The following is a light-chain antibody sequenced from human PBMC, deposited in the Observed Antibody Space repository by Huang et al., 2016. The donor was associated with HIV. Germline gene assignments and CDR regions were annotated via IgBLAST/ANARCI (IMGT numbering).Light chain of an antibody. CDR1: QSLLRGNGSHY. CDR3: MQALQTPYT. CDR2: LGS. V-gene: IGKV2-28*01. Sequence: DIVMTQSPLSLPVTPGAPASISCRSSQSLLRGNGSHYLDWYLQKPGQSPQLLIDLGSNRASGVPDRFSGSGSGTDFTLKISRVEAEDVGVYYCMQALQTPYTFGAGTKVEIK. J-gene: IGKJ4*01.